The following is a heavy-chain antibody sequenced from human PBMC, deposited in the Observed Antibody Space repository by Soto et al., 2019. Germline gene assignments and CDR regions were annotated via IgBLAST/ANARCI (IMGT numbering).Heavy chain of an antibody. V-gene: IGHV5-51*01. Sequence: GESLKISCKGSGYNFANYWIGWVRQMPGKGLQWMGMIFPGDSDTKNSPSLQGQITMSVDKSDSSAYLQWRSLKASDTAMYYCAAGYTTGPDAFDIWGQGTMVTVSS. CDR1: GYNFANYW. J-gene: IGHJ3*02. CDR3: AAGYTTGPDAFDI. CDR2: IFPGDSDT. D-gene: IGHD6-13*01.